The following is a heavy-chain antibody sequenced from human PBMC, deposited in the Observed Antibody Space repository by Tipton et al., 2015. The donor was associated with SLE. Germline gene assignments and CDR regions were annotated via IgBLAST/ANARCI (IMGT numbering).Heavy chain of an antibody. CDR1: GDTFSSYT. CDR3: AMRSTSSQVDY. D-gene: IGHD2-2*01. Sequence: QSGAEVKKPGSSVKVSCKASGDTFSSYTISWVRQAPGQGLEWMGRIVPILDIATYAQKFQGRVTITADKSTSTAYMELSSLRSEDTAVYYCAMRSTSSQVDYWGQGTLVTVSS. J-gene: IGHJ4*02. CDR2: IVPILDIA. V-gene: IGHV1-69*02.